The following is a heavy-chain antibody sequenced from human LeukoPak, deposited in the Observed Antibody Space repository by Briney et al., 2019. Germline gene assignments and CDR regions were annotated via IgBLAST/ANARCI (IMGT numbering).Heavy chain of an antibody. CDR3: ARGRGAGARGDAFDI. CDR2: IIPSGGTT. J-gene: IGHJ3*02. D-gene: IGHD1-26*01. Sequence: ASVKVSCKASGYTFTTYYIHWVRQAPGQGLEWMGMIIPSGGTTTYAQRFQGRVAATRDTSTSTVYMELSSLISEDTAVYYCARGRGAGARGDAFDIWGQGTMVTVSS. V-gene: IGHV1-46*01. CDR1: GYTFTTYY.